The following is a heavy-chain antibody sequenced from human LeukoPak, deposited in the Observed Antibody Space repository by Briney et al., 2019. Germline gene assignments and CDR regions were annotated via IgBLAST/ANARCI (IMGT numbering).Heavy chain of an antibody. CDR3: ARGGIAAAGMSWFDP. J-gene: IGHJ5*02. Sequence: KPSGTLSLTCAVSGGSISSSNWWSWVRQPPGKGLEWIGEIYHSGSTNYNPSLKSRVTISVDKSKNQFSLKLSSVTAADTAVYYCARGGIAAAGMSWFDPWGQETLVTVSS. CDR1: GGSISSSNW. D-gene: IGHD6-13*01. V-gene: IGHV4-4*02. CDR2: IYHSGST.